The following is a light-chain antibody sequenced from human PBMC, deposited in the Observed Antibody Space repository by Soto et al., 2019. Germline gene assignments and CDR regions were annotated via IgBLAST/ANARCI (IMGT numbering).Light chain of an antibody. CDR3: SSYTSSSPPNYV. V-gene: IGLV2-14*01. CDR1: SSDVGGYNY. J-gene: IGLJ1*01. CDR2: DVS. Sequence: QSALTRTASVSGSPGQSITISCTGTSSDVGGYNYVSWYQQHPGKAPKLMIYDVSNRPSGVSNRFSGSKSGNTASLTISGLPAQDEADYYCSSYTSSSPPNYVFGTGTKLTVL.